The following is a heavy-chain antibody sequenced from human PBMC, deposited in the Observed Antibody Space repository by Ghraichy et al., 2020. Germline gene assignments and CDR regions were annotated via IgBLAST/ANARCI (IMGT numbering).Heavy chain of an antibody. D-gene: IGHD4-11*01. CDR3: AAPHDYSNYVFDY. CDR2: ISGSGGST. CDR1: GFTFSSYA. V-gene: IGHV3-23*01. J-gene: IGHJ4*02. Sequence: GGSLRLSCAASGFTFSSYAMSWVRQAPGKGLEWVSAISGSGGSTYYADSVKGRFTISRDNSKNTLYLQMNSLRAEDTAVYYCAAPHDYSNYVFDYWGQGTLVTVSS.